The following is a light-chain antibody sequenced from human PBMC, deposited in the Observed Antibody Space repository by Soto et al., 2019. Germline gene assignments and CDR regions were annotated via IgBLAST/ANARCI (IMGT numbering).Light chain of an antibody. Sequence: QSPLTQPASVSASPGQSITISCTGTRSDVAGYDYVSWYQQHPGKAPKLMIYEVSNRPSGVSNRFSGSKSGNTASLTISGLQAEDEADYYCTSYTTSGTWVFGGGTKLTVL. V-gene: IGLV2-14*01. J-gene: IGLJ3*02. CDR3: TSYTTSGTWV. CDR1: RSDVAGYDY. CDR2: EVS.